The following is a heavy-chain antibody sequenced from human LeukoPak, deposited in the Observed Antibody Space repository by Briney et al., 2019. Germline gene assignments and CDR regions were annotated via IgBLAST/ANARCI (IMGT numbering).Heavy chain of an antibody. D-gene: IGHD5-18*01. CDR2: ISGSGHRT. J-gene: IGHJ4*02. V-gene: IGHV3-23*01. CDR3: VKVDT. Sequence: GGSLRLSCAASGFTFSSYGVSWVRQAPGKGLEWVSGISGSGHRTYYAESVKGRFTISRDNSKNTLYLQMDSLSAEDTAVYYCVKVDTWGQGTLVTVSS. CDR1: GFTFSSYG.